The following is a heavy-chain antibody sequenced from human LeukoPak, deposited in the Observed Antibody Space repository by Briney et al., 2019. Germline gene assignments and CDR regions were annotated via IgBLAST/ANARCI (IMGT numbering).Heavy chain of an antibody. D-gene: IGHD6-19*01. Sequence: TGGSLRLSCAASGFTFSSYAIHWVRQAPGKGLEWVAVISYDGSNKYYADSVKGRFTISRDNSKNTLYLQMNSLRAEDTAVYYCARGYPARGWQWLDRHYYCYGMDVWGQGTTVTVSS. J-gene: IGHJ6*02. V-gene: IGHV3-30-3*01. CDR1: GFTFSSYA. CDR2: ISYDGSNK. CDR3: ARGYPARGWQWLDRHYYCYGMDV.